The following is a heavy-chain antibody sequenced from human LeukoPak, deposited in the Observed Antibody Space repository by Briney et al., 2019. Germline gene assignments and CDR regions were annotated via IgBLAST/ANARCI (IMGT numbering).Heavy chain of an antibody. J-gene: IGHJ4*02. Sequence: GRSLRLSCVAAGFIFTDYCFHWVRQTPGKWLEWVAAIWSDATNMYYGNSVKGRFFIQRDDFQNTVYLEMSSLRAEDTAVYYCAKDAQRGFDYSNSFQYWGQGSLVTVSS. CDR3: AKDAQRGFDYSNSFQY. CDR2: IWSDATNM. CDR1: GFIFTDYC. V-gene: IGHV3-33*06. D-gene: IGHD4-11*01.